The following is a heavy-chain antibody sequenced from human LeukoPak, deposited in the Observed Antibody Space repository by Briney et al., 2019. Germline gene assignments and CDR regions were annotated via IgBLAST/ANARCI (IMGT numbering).Heavy chain of an antibody. V-gene: IGHV4-31*03. CDR1: GAPISSGGYY. CDR2: IYYSGST. J-gene: IGHJ4*02. Sequence: SQTLSLTCTVSGAPISSGGYYWSWIRQDPGKGLEWVGYIYYSGSTYYNPSLKSRVTIPVDTSKNQFSLKLSSVTAADTAVYYCARANTSGFYYDYWGQGTLVTVSS. CDR3: ARANTSGFYYDY. D-gene: IGHD3-22*01.